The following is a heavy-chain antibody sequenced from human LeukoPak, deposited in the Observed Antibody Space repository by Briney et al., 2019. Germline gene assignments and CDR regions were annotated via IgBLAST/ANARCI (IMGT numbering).Heavy chain of an antibody. V-gene: IGHV1-69*04. CDR2: IIPILGIA. D-gene: IGHD3-10*01. Sequence: GASVKVSCKTSGYTFTGYFIHWVRQAPGQGLEWMGRIIPILGIANYAQKFQGRVTITADKSTSTAYMELSSLRSEDTAVYYCARGGDYYLNDYWGQGTLVTVSS. J-gene: IGHJ4*02. CDR3: ARGGDYYLNDY. CDR1: GYTFTGYF.